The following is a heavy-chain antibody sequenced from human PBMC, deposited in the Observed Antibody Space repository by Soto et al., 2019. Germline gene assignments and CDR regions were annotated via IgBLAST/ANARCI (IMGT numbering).Heavy chain of an antibody. V-gene: IGHV1-2*02. CDR2: INPNSGGT. J-gene: IGHJ6*02. CDR1: GYTFTSYY. D-gene: IGHD6-19*01. CDR3: ARGVGSSGWYPPTLYSYYYGMDV. Sequence: ASVKVSCKASGYTFTSYYMHWVRQAPGQGLEWMGWINPNSGGTNYAQKFQGRVTMTRDTSISTAYMELSRLRSDDTAVYYCARGVGSSGWYPPTLYSYYYGMDVWGQGTTVTVSS.